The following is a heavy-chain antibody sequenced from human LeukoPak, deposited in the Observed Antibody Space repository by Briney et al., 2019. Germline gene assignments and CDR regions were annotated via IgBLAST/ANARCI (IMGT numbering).Heavy chain of an antibody. V-gene: IGHV3-21*04. CDR1: GFTFSSYS. D-gene: IGHD3-3*01. CDR3: AKDSPKYDFWSGYYPTYYFDY. J-gene: IGHJ4*02. CDR2: ISSSSSYI. Sequence: GGSLRLSCAASGFTFSSYSMNWVRQAPGKGLEWVSSISSSSSYIYYADSVKGRFTISRDNAKNSLYLQMNSLRAEDTAVYYCAKDSPKYDFWSGYYPTYYFDYWGQGTLVTVSS.